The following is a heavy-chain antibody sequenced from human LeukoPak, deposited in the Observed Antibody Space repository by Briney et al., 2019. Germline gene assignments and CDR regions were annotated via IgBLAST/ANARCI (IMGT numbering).Heavy chain of an antibody. CDR1: GGSFSSYY. CDR2: IYTSGST. V-gene: IGHV4-4*09. J-gene: IGHJ4*02. Sequence: SETLSLTCTVSGGSFSSYYWSWIRQPPGKGLEWIGYIYTSGSTNYNPSLKSRVTISVDTSKNQFSLKLSSVTAADTAVYYCARHWEWPETPFDYWGQGTLVTVSS. D-gene: IGHD3-3*01. CDR3: ARHWEWPETPFDY.